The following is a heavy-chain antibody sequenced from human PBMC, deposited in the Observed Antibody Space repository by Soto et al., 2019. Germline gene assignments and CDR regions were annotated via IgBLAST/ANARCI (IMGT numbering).Heavy chain of an antibody. D-gene: IGHD2-15*01. Sequence: ASVKVSCKASGYTFTSYGISCVRQAPGQGLEWMGWISAYNGNTNYAQKLQGRVTMTTDTSTSTAYMELRSLRSDDTAVYYCAREGSRDIVVVVAAGQDTNGMDVWGQGTTVTVSS. CDR3: AREGSRDIVVVVAAGQDTNGMDV. CDR2: ISAYNGNT. CDR1: GYTFTSYG. J-gene: IGHJ6*02. V-gene: IGHV1-18*01.